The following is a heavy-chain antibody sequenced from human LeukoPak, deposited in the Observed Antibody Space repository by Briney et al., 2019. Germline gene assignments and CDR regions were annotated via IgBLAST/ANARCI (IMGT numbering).Heavy chain of an antibody. D-gene: IGHD3-9*01. CDR2: INSDGSST. J-gene: IGHJ5*02. CDR1: GFTFSSYW. CDR3: AREEGFYDILTGYGYNWFDP. V-gene: IGHV3-74*01. Sequence: SGGSLRLSCAASGFTFSSYWMHWVRQAPGKGLVWVSRINSDGSSTSYADSVKGRFTISRDNAKNTLYLQMNSLRAEDTAVYYCAREEGFYDILTGYGYNWFDPWGQGTLVTVSS.